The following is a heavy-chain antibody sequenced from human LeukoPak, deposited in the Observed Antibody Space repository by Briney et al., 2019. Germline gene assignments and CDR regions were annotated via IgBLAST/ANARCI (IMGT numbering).Heavy chain of an antibody. CDR2: IYPGNSDT. J-gene: IGHJ5*02. Sequence: GESLKISCRGSGYSFSNYWIAWVRQMPGKGLECMGIIYPGNSDTRYSPSFQGQVTIPADKSISTAYLQWSSLKASDTAMYYCARTGPTMLRDNWFDPWGQGTLVTVSS. V-gene: IGHV5-51*01. CDR3: ARTGPTMLRDNWFDP. CDR1: GYSFSNYW. D-gene: IGHD3-10*01.